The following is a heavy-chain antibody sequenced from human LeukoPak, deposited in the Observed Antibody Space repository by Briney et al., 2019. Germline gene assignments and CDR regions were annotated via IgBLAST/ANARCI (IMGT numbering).Heavy chain of an antibody. V-gene: IGHV4-61*02. CDR1: GGSISSGTYY. CDR3: ARDTASPSYFDS. J-gene: IGHJ4*02. CDR2: IYTRGST. Sequence: SETLSLTCTVSGGSISSGTYYWSWIRQPAGKGLEWIGRIYTRGSTTYNPSPKSRVTISVDTSKNQFSLKLSSVTAADTAVYYCARDTASPSYFDSWGQGTLVTVSS.